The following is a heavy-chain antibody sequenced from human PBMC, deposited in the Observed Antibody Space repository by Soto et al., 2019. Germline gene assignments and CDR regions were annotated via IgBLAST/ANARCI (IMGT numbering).Heavy chain of an antibody. V-gene: IGHV5-51*01. CDR1: GYNFTTFW. D-gene: IGHD6-19*01. Sequence: GESLKISCKGSGYNFTTFWIGWVRQMPGKGLEWMGIIYPGDSETKYSPDFEGQVTISADRSTNTAYLQWRSLRASDTAMYYCARLGFPGAVYFDSWGLGTLVTVSS. J-gene: IGHJ4*01. CDR2: IYPGDSET. CDR3: ARLGFPGAVYFDS.